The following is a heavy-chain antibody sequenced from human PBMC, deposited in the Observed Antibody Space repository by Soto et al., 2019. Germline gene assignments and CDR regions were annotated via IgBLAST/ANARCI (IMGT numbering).Heavy chain of an antibody. CDR2: INPLSGIP. D-gene: IGHD2-2*01. CDR1: GGTFVRHV. J-gene: IGHJ5*02. V-gene: IGHV1-69*09. Sequence: QVQLVQSGAEVKKPESSVKVSCKTSGGTFVRHVISWVRQAPGQGPEWMGKINPLSGIPNYAQKFQDRVTFTADTDSSTAYMELSSLRSDGTAVYYCATPACAATWCSPSHNLDPWGQGTLVTVSS. CDR3: ATPACAATWCSPSHNLDP.